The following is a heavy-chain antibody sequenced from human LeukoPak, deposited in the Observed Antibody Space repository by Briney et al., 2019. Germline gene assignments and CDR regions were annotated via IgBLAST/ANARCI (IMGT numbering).Heavy chain of an antibody. J-gene: IGHJ2*01. V-gene: IGHV4-59*08. Sequence: TSETLSLTCIDSGGYISSSFWSWIRQPPGKGLEWIGNIHDSGSTNFSPSLKSRVTISVDTSKNQFFLKLSSVTAADTAVYYCARHVGHYDGSGYYYDWYFDLWGRGTLVTVSS. CDR2: IHDSGST. D-gene: IGHD3-22*01. CDR1: GGYISSSF. CDR3: ARHVGHYDGSGYYYDWYFDL.